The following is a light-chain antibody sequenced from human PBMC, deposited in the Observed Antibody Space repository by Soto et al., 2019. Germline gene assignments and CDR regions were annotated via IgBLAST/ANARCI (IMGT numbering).Light chain of an antibody. J-gene: IGKJ2*01. V-gene: IGKV4-1*01. CDR1: QSVLYSSNNKNY. CDR2: WAS. CDR3: QKYYGTPYT. Sequence: DIVMTQSPDSLAVSLGERATINCKSSQSVLYSSNNKNYLAWYQQKPGQPPKLLIYWASTRESGVPDRFSGGGSGTDFTLTISSLQAEDVAVYYCQKYYGTPYTFGQGTKLEIK.